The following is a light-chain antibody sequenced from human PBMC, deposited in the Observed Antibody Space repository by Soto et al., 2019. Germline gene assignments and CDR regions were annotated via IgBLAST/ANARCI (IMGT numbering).Light chain of an antibody. CDR3: ETWDSNTRV. CDR1: SGHSSYV. V-gene: IGLV4-60*03. J-gene: IGLJ3*02. CDR2: LEGSGSY. Sequence: QSVLTQSSSASASLGSSVKFTCTLSSGHSSYVIAWHQQQPGKAPRYLMKLEGSGSYNKGSGVPDRFSGSSSGADRFLTIANLQSEDEADYSCETWDSNTRVFGGGTKVTVL.